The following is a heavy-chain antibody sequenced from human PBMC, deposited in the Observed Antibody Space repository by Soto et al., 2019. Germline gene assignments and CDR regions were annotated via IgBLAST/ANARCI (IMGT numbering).Heavy chain of an antibody. V-gene: IGHV1-18*01. Sequence: QVQLVQSGAELKKPGASVKFSCKASGYTFTNYGISWVRQAPGQGLEWMGWINTYHGNTKYAQKLQGRVTMTKDTSTSTAYMELTSLRSDDTAVYYCARSPGYSASWGYFYYGMKIWGQGTTVIASS. CDR2: INTYHGNT. D-gene: IGHD6-13*01. J-gene: IGHJ6*02. CDR1: GYTFTNYG. CDR3: ARSPGYSASWGYFYYGMKI.